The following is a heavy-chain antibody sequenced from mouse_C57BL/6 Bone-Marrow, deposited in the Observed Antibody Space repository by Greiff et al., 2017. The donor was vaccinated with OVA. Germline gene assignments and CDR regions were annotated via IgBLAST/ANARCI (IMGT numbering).Heavy chain of an antibody. CDR3: ARSGYYGSSFWYFAV. CDR2: IYPYNDDT. CDR1: GYTFTSYV. J-gene: IGHJ1*03. Sequence: VQLQQSGPELVKPGASVKMSCKASGYTFTSYVMHWVKQKPGQGLEWIGYIYPYNDDTKYNEKFKGKATLTSYKSSSTAYMELSSLTSEDSAVYYCARSGYYGSSFWYFAVWGTGTTVTVSS. V-gene: IGHV1-14*01. D-gene: IGHD1-1*01.